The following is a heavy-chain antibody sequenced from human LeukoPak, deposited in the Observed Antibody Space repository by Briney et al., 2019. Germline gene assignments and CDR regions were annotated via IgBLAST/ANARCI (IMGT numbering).Heavy chain of an antibody. CDR2: INPNSGGT. CDR1: GYTFTDYC. D-gene: IGHD5-12*01. Sequence: ASVKVSCKSSGYTFTDYCVHWVRQAPGQGPEWMGWINPNSGGTNFAQKFQGRVTMTRDTSVSTAYMELSRLRSDDTAVYFCARVQYSGNDFGAFDLWGQGTMVTVSS. J-gene: IGHJ3*01. V-gene: IGHV1-2*02. CDR3: ARVQYSGNDFGAFDL.